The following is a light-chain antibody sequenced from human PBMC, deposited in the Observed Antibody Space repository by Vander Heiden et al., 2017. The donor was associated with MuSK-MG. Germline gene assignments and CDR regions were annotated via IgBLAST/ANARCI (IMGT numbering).Light chain of an antibody. CDR3: TSLPTTGTVL. Sequence: QSALTQPASVSGSPGQSITISCTGSSVDVGYYNYVAWYQQHPAKVPNLLIFDGNRRTSGMAKRFSASTSDTTAFLTISGLQAEDEAIYYCTSLPTTGTVLLGGGTKVTVL. J-gene: IGLJ2*01. CDR1: SVDVGYYNY. V-gene: IGLV2-14*03. CDR2: DGN.